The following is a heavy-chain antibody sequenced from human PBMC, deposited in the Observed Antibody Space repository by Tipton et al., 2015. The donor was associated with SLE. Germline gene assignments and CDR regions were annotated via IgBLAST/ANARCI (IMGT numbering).Heavy chain of an antibody. CDR1: GYSISSGYW. CDR3: ARPYDILTGYYFDY. J-gene: IGHJ4*02. CDR2: IYHSGST. Sequence: TLSLTCTVSGYSISSGYWWGWIRQPPGEGLEWIGSIYHSGSTLYNPSLKSRLTISVDTSKNQVSLRLSSVTAADTALYYCARPYDILTGYYFDYWGQGTLVTVSS. D-gene: IGHD3-9*01. V-gene: IGHV4-38-2*02.